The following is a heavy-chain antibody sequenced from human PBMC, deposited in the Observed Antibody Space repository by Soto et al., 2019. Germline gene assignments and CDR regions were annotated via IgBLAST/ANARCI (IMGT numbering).Heavy chain of an antibody. J-gene: IGHJ6*02. CDR3: AGLVPAATSDYYYYGMDV. CDR2: IYYSGST. Sequence: PSETLSLTCTVSGGSISSGDYYWSWIRQPPGKGLEWIGYIYYSGSTYYNPSLKSRVTISVDTSKNQFSLKLSSVTAADTAVYYCAGLVPAATSDYYYYGMDVWGQGTTVTVSS. V-gene: IGHV4-30-4*01. D-gene: IGHD2-2*01. CDR1: GGSISSGDYY.